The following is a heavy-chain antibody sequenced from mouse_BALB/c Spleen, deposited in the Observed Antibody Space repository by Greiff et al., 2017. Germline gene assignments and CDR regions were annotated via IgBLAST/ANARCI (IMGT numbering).Heavy chain of an antibody. CDR3: ARGYDRAWFAY. Sequence: DVQLVESGGGLVQPGGSRKLSCAASGFTFSSFGMHWVRQAPEKGLEWVAYISSGSSTIYYADTVKGRFTISRDNPKNTLFLQMTSLRSEDTAMYYCARGYDRAWFAYWGQGTLVTVSA. J-gene: IGHJ3*01. CDR2: ISSGSSTI. CDR1: GFTFSSFG. V-gene: IGHV5-17*02. D-gene: IGHD2-14*01.